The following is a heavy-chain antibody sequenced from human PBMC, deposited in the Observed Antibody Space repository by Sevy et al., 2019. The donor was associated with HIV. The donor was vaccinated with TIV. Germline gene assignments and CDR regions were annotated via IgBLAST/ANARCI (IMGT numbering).Heavy chain of an antibody. CDR2: ISHRGST. V-gene: IGHV4-34*01. CDR1: GGSSSGYY. CDR3: ARGGIMATTEYGMDV. D-gene: IGHD1-1*01. J-gene: IGHJ6*02. Sequence: SETLSLTCAVSGGSSSGYYWAWIRQSPGKGLEWIGEISHRGSTKYNPSLKSRVSISVDTSKDQISLRLTSLTAADTAVYYCARGGIMATTEYGMDVWGLGTTVTVSS.